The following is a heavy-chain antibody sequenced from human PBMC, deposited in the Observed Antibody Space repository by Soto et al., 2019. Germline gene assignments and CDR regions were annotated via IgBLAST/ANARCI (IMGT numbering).Heavy chain of an antibody. CDR3: TREDSFFTYGMDV. D-gene: IGHD3-10*01. CDR2: MSGSGSSE. V-gene: IGHV3-11*01. Sequence: KAGGSLRLSCAASGFTFSDHYMAWIRQAPGKGLEIVAHMSGSGSSEDYGDSVKGRFSIFRENSKNLLFLQMFFLRADDTAVYYCTREDSFFTYGMDVRGQGTTVTVSS. CDR1: GFTFSDHY. J-gene: IGHJ6*02.